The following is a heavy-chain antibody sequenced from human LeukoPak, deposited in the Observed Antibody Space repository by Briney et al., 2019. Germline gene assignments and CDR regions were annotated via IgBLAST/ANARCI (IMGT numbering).Heavy chain of an antibody. Sequence: PSETLSLTCTVSSGSISSYYWSWIRQPPGKGLEWIGYIYYSGSTNYNPSLKSRVTISVDTSKNQFSLKLSSVTAADTAVYYCARGVRRADYYPYYYMDVWGKGTTVTVSS. V-gene: IGHV4-59*01. CDR1: SGSISSYY. CDR3: ARGVRRADYYPYYYMDV. D-gene: IGHD1-26*01. CDR2: IYYSGST. J-gene: IGHJ6*03.